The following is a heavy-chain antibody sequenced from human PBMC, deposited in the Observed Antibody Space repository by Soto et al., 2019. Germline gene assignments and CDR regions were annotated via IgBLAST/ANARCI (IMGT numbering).Heavy chain of an antibody. CDR3: ARKYYYGAGTLDY. V-gene: IGHV5-51*01. CDR1: GYTFTNYW. D-gene: IGHD3-10*01. J-gene: IGHJ4*02. CDR2: IYPGDSET. Sequence: GESLKISCKGSGYTFTNYWIGWVRQMPGKGLEWMGIIYPGDSETRYSPSFQGQVTMSADKSISTAYLQWSSLKASDSGMYYCARKYYYGAGTLDYWGQGTLVTVSS.